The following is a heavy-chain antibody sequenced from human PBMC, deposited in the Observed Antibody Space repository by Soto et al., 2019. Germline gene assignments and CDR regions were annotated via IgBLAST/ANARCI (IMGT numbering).Heavy chain of an antibody. CDR1: GATFTNYA. V-gene: IGHV1-69*11. J-gene: IGHJ6*02. CDR2: IIPVLGTA. Sequence: QVQLVQSGAEVKKPGSSVKVSCKASGATFTNYAISWVRQAPGQGLECMGGIIPVLGTANYAQKFQGRVTGTADESTRTADMELSSLRSEDTAVYFWARGEAGAYYQDYYGMDVWGQGTTVTVSS. D-gene: IGHD3-22*01. CDR3: ARGEAGAYYQDYYGMDV.